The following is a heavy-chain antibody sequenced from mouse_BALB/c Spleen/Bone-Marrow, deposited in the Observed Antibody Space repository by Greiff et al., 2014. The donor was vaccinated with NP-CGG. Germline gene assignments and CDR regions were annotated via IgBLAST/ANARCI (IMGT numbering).Heavy chain of an antibody. J-gene: IGHJ4*01. CDR3: ARSFAMDY. Sequence: HVKQSGPELVKPGASVKVSCKASGYAFTNYNMYWVKQSHGKSLEWIGYFDPYNGGTSYNQKFKGKATLTVDKSSSTAYMHLNSLTSEDSAVYYCARSFAMDYWGQGTSVTVSS. V-gene: IGHV1S135*01. CDR1: GYAFTNYN. CDR2: FDPYNGGT.